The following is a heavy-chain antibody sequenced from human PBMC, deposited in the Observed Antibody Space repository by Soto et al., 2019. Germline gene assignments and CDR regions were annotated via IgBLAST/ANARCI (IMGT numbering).Heavy chain of an antibody. CDR3: ARGGAVAGKWFDP. Sequence: ASVKVSCKVSGYTLTELSMHWVRQAPGKGLEWMGGFDPEDGETIYAQKFQGRVTMTTDTSTSTAYMELRSLRSDDTAVYYCARGGAVAGKWFDPWGQGTLVNVS. V-gene: IGHV1-24*01. D-gene: IGHD6-19*01. CDR1: GYTLTELS. J-gene: IGHJ5*02. CDR2: FDPEDGET.